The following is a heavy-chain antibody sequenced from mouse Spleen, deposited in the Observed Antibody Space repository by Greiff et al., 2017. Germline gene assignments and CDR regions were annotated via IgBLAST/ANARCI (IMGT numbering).Heavy chain of an antibody. V-gene: IGHV1-19*01. CDR2: INPYNGGT. Sequence: EVQLQQSGPVLVKPGASVKMSCKASGYTFTDYYMNWVKQSHGKSLEWIGVINPYNGGTSYNQKFKGKATLTVDKSSSTAYMELNSLTSEDSAVYYCARRIGGNHWYFDVWGAGTTVTVSS. J-gene: IGHJ1*01. D-gene: IGHD1-1*02. CDR3: ARRIGGNHWYFDV. CDR1: GYTFTDYY.